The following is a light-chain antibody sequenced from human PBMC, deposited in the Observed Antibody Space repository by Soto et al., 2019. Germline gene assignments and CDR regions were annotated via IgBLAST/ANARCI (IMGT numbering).Light chain of an antibody. CDR2: GAS. J-gene: IGKJ1*01. CDR1: QSVSSN. Sequence: EIVMTQSPATLSVSPGERATLSCRASQSVSSNLAWYQQQPGQAPRLLIYGASTRAHGIPARFSGSGSGTEFTLTISSLQSEDFAVYYCQQYNNWPPWTFGQGTKVEIK. V-gene: IGKV3-15*01. CDR3: QQYNNWPPWT.